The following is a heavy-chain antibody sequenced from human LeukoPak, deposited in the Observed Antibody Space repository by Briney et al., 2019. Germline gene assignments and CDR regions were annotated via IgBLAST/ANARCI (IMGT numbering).Heavy chain of an antibody. Sequence: GGSLRLSCAASGFTFSRSWMTWVRQAPGKGLEWVSAISGSGGSTYYADSVKGRFTVSRDNSKNTLYLQMNSLRAEDTAVYYCAKDRYYDFWSGYDYWGQGTLVTVSS. J-gene: IGHJ4*02. CDR3: AKDRYYDFWSGYDY. CDR2: ISGSGGST. D-gene: IGHD3-3*01. V-gene: IGHV3-23*01. CDR1: GFTFSRSW.